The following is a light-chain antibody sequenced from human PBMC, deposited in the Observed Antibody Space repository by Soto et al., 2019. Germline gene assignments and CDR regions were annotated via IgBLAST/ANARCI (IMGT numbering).Light chain of an antibody. CDR2: DAS. V-gene: IGKV3-15*01. Sequence: EVVLTQSPATLSVSPVERCTLSCRASQSVKSNLAWYQQKPGQAPRLLIYDASNRATGIPARFSGSGSGTEFTLTISSLQSEDFAIYYCQQYHIWLTFGGGTKVDIK. CDR3: QQYHIWLT. J-gene: IGKJ4*01. CDR1: QSVKSN.